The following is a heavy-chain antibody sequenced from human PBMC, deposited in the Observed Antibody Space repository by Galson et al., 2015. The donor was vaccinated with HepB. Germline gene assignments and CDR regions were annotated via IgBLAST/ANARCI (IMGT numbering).Heavy chain of an antibody. Sequence: SLRLSCAASGVTVSNNYMSWVRQAPGMGLEWVSVISSAGSIFYKDSVKGRFTIPRDNSKNTLYLQMNSLRAEDTAVYYCASGRGFWSGYSQDYWGQGTLVTVSS. D-gene: IGHD3-3*01. J-gene: IGHJ4*02. CDR3: ASGRGFWSGYSQDY. CDR2: ISSAGSI. V-gene: IGHV3-66*02. CDR1: GVTVSNNY.